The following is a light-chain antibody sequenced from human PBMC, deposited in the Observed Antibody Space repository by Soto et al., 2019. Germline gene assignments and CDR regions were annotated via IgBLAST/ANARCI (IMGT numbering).Light chain of an antibody. CDR2: EVS. CDR1: SSDVGGYNY. CDR3: SSYTRQYTPSYV. V-gene: IGLV2-14*01. J-gene: IGLJ1*01. Sequence: QSALTHPASVSGAAGQASTLSGTGTSSDVGGYNYVSWYQQHPGKAPKLMIYEVSNRPSGISHRFSGSKSGNTASLTISGLRAEDEADYYCSSYTRQYTPSYVFGTGTKVTVL.